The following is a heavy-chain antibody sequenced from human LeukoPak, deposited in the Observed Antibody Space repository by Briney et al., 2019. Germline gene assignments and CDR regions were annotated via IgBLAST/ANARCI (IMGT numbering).Heavy chain of an antibody. CDR1: GFTFSSYG. D-gene: IGHD4-17*01. V-gene: IGHV3-23*01. CDR3: AKVYGDYGPEADYYYYYMDV. CDR2: ISGSGGST. Sequence: PGGSLRLSWAASGFTFSSYGMSWVRQAPGKGLEWASAISGSGGSTYYADSVKGRFTISRDNSKNTLYLQMNSLRAEDTAVYYCAKVYGDYGPEADYYYYYMDVWGKGTTVTISS. J-gene: IGHJ6*03.